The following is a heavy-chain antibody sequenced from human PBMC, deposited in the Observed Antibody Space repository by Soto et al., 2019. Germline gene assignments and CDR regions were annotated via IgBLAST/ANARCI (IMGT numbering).Heavy chain of an antibody. D-gene: IGHD6-13*01. CDR2: INSDGTIS. J-gene: IGHJ4*02. CDR1: GFPFDTYW. Sequence: GGSLRLSCASSGFPFDTYWMNWVRQAPGKGPEWLSGINSDGTISSYADSVKGRFTISRDNSKNTLYLQMNSLRAEDTAVYYCARVPAAAGTGVFDYWGQGTLVTVSS. CDR3: ARVPAAAGTGVFDY. V-gene: IGHV3-74*01.